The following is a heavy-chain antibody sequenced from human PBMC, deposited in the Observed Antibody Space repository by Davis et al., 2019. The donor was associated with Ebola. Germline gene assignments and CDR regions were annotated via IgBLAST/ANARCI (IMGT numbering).Heavy chain of an antibody. CDR2: IIHSGSN. D-gene: IGHD2-21*02. V-gene: IGHV4-34*01. CDR1: GASFTANY. CDR3: ARGQLTSNSVVVTASHFDY. J-gene: IGHJ4*02. Sequence: MPSETLSLTFALYGASFTANYWGWIRQPPGRGLEWIGEIIHSGSNNYNPSLKRRVTISVDTSKNQFYLKLSSVTAADTAVYYCARGQLTSNSVVVTASHFDYWGQGTLVTVSS.